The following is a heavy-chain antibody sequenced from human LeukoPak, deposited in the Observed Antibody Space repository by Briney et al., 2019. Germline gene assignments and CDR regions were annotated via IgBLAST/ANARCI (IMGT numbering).Heavy chain of an antibody. Sequence: ASVKVSCKASGYTFTSYGISWVRQAPGQGLEWMGWINAYNGNTNYAQKLQGRVTMTTDTSTSTAYMELTTLRNDDTAVYYCARVLGNPNWFDPWGQGSLVTVSS. J-gene: IGHJ5*02. CDR2: INAYNGNT. D-gene: IGHD1-14*01. CDR3: ARVLGNPNWFDP. V-gene: IGHV1-18*01. CDR1: GYTFTSYG.